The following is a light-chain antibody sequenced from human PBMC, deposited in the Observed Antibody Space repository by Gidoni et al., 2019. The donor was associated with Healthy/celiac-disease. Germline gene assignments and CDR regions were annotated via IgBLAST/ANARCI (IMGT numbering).Light chain of an antibody. CDR1: SLRSYY. Sequence: SSELTQDPAVSVALGLTVRITCQGDSLRSYYASWYQQKPVQDPVLFIYGKNNRPSGIPDRFSGSSSGNTASLTITGAQAEDEADYYCNSRDSSGNHLVFGGGTKLTVL. CDR2: GKN. V-gene: IGLV3-19*01. CDR3: NSRDSSGNHLV. J-gene: IGLJ2*01.